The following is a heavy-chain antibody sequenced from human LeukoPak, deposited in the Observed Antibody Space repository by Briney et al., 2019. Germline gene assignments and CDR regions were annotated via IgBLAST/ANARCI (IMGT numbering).Heavy chain of an antibody. D-gene: IGHD3-10*01. CDR1: GFTISTYG. CDR3: AKSVYHSGNY. J-gene: IGHJ4*02. CDR2: ISGGTT. Sequence: GGSLRLSCAASGFTISTYGMSWVRQAPGKGLEWVSSISGGTTYYADSVKGRFTISRDNSKNTVSLQMNSLRAEDSAVYYCAKSVYHSGNYWGQGTLVTVSS. V-gene: IGHV3-23*01.